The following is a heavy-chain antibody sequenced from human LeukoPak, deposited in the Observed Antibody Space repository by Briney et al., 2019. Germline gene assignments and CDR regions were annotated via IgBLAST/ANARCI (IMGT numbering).Heavy chain of an antibody. Sequence: PGGSLRLSCVTSGLNVKNNYMFWVRQSPVKGLEWVSTIYSGGNTFYADSVKGRFTISRDNSKNTLYLQMTSLKAEDTGVYYCAREFDYGTLPGPYWGPGTLVIVS. J-gene: IGHJ4*02. CDR3: AREFDYGTLPGPY. V-gene: IGHV3-53*01. CDR1: GLNVKNNY. D-gene: IGHD3-9*01. CDR2: IYSGGNT.